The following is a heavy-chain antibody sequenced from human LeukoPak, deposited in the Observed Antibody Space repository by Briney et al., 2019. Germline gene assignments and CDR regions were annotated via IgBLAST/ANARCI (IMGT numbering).Heavy chain of an antibody. Sequence: ASVKVSCKASGYTFTGYYMHWVRQAPGQGLEWMGWINPNSGGTNYAQKFQGRVTMTRDTSISTAYMKLSRLRSDDTAVYYCARAQKGPYYDSFYYYYYGMDVWGQGTTVTVSS. J-gene: IGHJ6*02. D-gene: IGHD3-22*01. CDR3: ARAQKGPYYDSFYYYYYGMDV. V-gene: IGHV1-2*02. CDR1: GYTFTGYY. CDR2: INPNSGGT.